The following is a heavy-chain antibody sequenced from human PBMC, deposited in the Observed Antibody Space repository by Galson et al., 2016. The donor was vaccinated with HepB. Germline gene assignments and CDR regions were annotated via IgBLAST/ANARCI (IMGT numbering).Heavy chain of an antibody. CDR3: ARTLYNYSSGSESDQPVDV. D-gene: IGHD3-10*01. CDR2: IDWDNDK. J-gene: IGHJ6*02. CDR1: GFSLSTSGMC. V-gene: IGHV2-70*01. Sequence: PALVKPPQTLTLTCTFSGFSLSTSGMCVSWIRQPPGKALEWLALIDWDNDKYYSTSLKTRLTVSKDTSKNQVVLTMTNMDPVDTATYYCARTLYNYSSGSESDQPVDVWGQGTTVTVSS.